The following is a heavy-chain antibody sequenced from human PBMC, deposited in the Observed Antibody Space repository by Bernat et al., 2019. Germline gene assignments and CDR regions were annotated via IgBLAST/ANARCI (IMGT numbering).Heavy chain of an antibody. J-gene: IGHJ6*02. CDR1: GFTFSRYW. Sequence: EVQLVESGGGLVKPGGSLRLSCVASGFTFSRYWMSWVRQAPGKGLEWVANIKQDGSEKDYVDSVKGRFTVSRDNAKNSLYMQMNSLRAEDTAVYYCARRDADYYYYGMDVWGQGTTVTVSS. V-gene: IGHV3-7*03. CDR2: IKQDGSEK. D-gene: IGHD6-25*01. CDR3: ARRDADYYYYGMDV.